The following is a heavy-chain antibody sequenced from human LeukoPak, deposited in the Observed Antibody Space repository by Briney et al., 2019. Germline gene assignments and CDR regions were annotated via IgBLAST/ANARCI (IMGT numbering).Heavy chain of an antibody. V-gene: IGHV5-51*01. Sequence: GESLKISCKGSGYIFTNYWIGWVRRMPGKGLEWMGIIYPGDSDSRYSPSFQGQVTISVDKSISTAYLQWSSLKASDTAMYYCARHELENWFDPWGQGTLVTVSS. D-gene: IGHD1-7*01. J-gene: IGHJ5*02. CDR3: ARHELENWFDP. CDR1: GYIFTNYW. CDR2: IYPGDSDS.